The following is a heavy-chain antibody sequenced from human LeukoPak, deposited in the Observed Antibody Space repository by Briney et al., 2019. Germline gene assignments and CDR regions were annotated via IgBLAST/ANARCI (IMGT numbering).Heavy chain of an antibody. CDR1: GFTFSSYG. D-gene: IGHD5-12*01. CDR2: ISYDGSNK. J-gene: IGHJ5*02. CDR3: AEEGGGYSGYDNNWFDP. V-gene: IGHV3-30*18. Sequence: PGRSLRLSCAASGFTFSSYGMHWVRQAPGEGLEWVAVISYDGSNKYYADSVKGRFTISRDNSKNTLYLQMNSLRAEDTAVYYCAEEGGGYSGYDNNWFDPWGQGTLVTVSS.